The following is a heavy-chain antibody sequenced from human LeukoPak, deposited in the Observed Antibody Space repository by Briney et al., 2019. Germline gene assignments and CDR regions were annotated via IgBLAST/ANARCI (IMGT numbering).Heavy chain of an antibody. J-gene: IGHJ4*02. Sequence: ASVKVSCKTSGYIFIGHYLHWVRQAPGQGLEWMGWINPNSGDTHYAQNFQGRVTMTRDTSISTAYMELNRLTSDDTAVYYCARDGKEAVAGTGAVPYWGQGTLVTVSS. D-gene: IGHD6-19*01. CDR1: GYIFIGHY. CDR3: ARDGKEAVAGTGAVPY. CDR2: INPNSGDT. V-gene: IGHV1-2*02.